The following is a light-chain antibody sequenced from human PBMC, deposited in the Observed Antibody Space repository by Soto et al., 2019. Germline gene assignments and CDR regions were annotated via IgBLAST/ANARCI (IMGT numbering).Light chain of an antibody. Sequence: EIVMTQSPATLSVSPGERATLSCRTSQSVSNNLAWYQQKPGQAPRLLIYHASTRATGIPARFSGSGSGTEFTLTISSLQSEDFAVYYCQQYNNWPPYTFGQGTKLEIK. V-gene: IGKV3-15*01. CDR3: QQYNNWPPYT. CDR1: QSVSNN. J-gene: IGKJ2*01. CDR2: HAS.